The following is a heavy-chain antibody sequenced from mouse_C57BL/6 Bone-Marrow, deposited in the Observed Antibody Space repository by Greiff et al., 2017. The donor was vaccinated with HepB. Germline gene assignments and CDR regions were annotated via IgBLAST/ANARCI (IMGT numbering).Heavy chain of an antibody. V-gene: IGHV1-52*01. CDR1: GYTFTSYW. CDR3: ARRVGSSLDY. Sequence: QVQLKQPGAELVRPGSSVKLSCKAYGYTFTSYWMHWVKQRPIQGLEWIGNIDPSDSETHYNQKFKDKATLTVDKSSSTAYMQLSSLTSEDSAVYYCARRVGSSLDYWGQGTTLTVSS. CDR2: IDPSDSET. D-gene: IGHD1-1*01. J-gene: IGHJ2*01.